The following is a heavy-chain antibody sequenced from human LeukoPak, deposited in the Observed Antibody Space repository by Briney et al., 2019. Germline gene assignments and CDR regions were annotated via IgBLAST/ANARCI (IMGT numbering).Heavy chain of an antibody. CDR1: GFTLSSYA. V-gene: IGHV3-23*01. Sequence: GGCLRLSCATSGFTLSSYAMSWGRQAPGKGLEWVSSITGSGGDTHYTDTVKGRLTISRDNSKNTLYLQMNSLRAEDTAVYYCARDRGGGFDYWGNRVIVSVSS. J-gene: IGHJ4*03. CDR2: ITGSGGDT. CDR3: ARDRGGGFDY. D-gene: IGHD3-10*01.